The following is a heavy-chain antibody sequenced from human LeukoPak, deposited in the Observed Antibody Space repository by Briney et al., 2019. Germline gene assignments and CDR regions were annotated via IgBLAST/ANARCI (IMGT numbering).Heavy chain of an antibody. D-gene: IGHD6-19*01. V-gene: IGHV3-13*01. CDR3: ARALPYSSGFDY. CDR2: IGTAGDT. J-gene: IGHJ4*02. CDR1: GFTFSSYD. Sequence: PGGSLRLSCAASGFTFSSYDMHWVRQATGKGLEWVSAIGTAGDTYYPGSVKGRFTISRENAKNSLYLQMNSLRAGDTAVYYCARALPYSSGFDYWGQGTLVTVSS.